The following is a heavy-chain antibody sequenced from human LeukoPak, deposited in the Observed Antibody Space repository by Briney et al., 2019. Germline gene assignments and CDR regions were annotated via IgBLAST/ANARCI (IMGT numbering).Heavy chain of an antibody. CDR2: SYYSGST. CDR1: GGSISSYY. J-gene: IGHJ6*02. Sequence: SETLSHTCTVSGGSISSYYWSWIRQPPGKGLEWIGYSYYSGSTNYNPSLKSRVTISVDTSKNQFSLKLSSVTAADTAVYYCARNRVYYGMDVWGQGTTVTVSS. V-gene: IGHV4-59*08. D-gene: IGHD1-14*01. CDR3: ARNRVYYGMDV.